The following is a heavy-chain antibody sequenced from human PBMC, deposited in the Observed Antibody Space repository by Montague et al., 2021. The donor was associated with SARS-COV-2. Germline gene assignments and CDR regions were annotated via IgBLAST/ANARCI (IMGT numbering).Heavy chain of an antibody. D-gene: IGHD3-9*01. J-gene: IGHJ4*02. CDR1: GVSVTDYY. CDR2: VLYNKGT. CDR3: VRYPHYDGLTGPPDL. V-gene: IGHV4-59*02. Sequence: SETLSLTCTVSGVSVTDYYWGWSRQPPGKGLGLVGDVLYNKGTNFNPSLKSRVAISVDTYKNQFSLRLTTVTAADTAIYDCVRYPHYDGLTGPPDLWDQGTLVTVSS.